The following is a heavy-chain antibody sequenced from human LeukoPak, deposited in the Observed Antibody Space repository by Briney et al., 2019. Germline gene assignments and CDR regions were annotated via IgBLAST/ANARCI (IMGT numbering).Heavy chain of an antibody. CDR2: IDYSGST. Sequence: SETLSLTCTVSGGSISSYYWNWIRQPPGKGLEWIGYIDYSGSTNYNPPLKSRVTISVDTSKNQFSLKLSSVTAADTAVYYCAGSKLYNWFDPWGQGTLVTVSS. J-gene: IGHJ5*02. D-gene: IGHD2-15*01. V-gene: IGHV4-59*08. CDR3: AGSKLYNWFDP. CDR1: GGSISSYY.